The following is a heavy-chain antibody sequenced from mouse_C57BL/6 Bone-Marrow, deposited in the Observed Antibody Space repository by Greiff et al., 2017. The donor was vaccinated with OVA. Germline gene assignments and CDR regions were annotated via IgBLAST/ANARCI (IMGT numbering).Heavy chain of an antibody. D-gene: IGHD3-2*02. CDR1: GYTFTSYW. J-gene: IGHJ3*01. CDR2: IHPNSGST. V-gene: IGHV1-64*01. Sequence: QVQLKQPGAELVKPGASVKLSCKASGYTFTSYWMHWVKQRPGQGLEWIGMIHPNSGSTNYNEKFKSKATLTVDKSSSTAYMQLSSLTSEDSAVYYCARHFSARQLRLRFAYWGQGTLVTVSA. CDR3: ARHFSARQLRLRFAY.